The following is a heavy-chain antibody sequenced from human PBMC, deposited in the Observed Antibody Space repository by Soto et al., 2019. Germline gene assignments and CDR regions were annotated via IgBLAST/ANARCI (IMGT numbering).Heavy chain of an antibody. D-gene: IGHD4-17*01. V-gene: IGHV1-18*01. CDR3: ARETDYGDYADVLYYFDY. CDR1: GYSFTSFG. J-gene: IGHJ4*02. CDR2: ISVYTGDT. Sequence: ASVKVSCKASGYSFTSFGISWVRQAPGQGLEWMGWISVYTGDTYYAQKFQGRVTITTETSTSTAYMELRSLRSDDTAVYYCARETDYGDYADVLYYFDYWGQGTLVTVSS.